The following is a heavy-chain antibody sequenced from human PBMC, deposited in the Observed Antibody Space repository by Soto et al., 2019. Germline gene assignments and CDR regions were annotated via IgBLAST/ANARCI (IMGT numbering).Heavy chain of an antibody. CDR3: ARNGNGDDY. V-gene: IGHV1-18*01. CDR1: GYPFTSYG. J-gene: IGHJ4*02. CDR2: IRSYNNST. D-gene: IGHD2-8*01. Sequence: ASVKVSCKASGYPFTSYGVNWVRQAPGQGLEWMGWIRSYNNSTNYAQKLQGRVTMTTDTSTNTAYMELRSLRSDDTAVYYCARNGNGDDYWGQGNLVTVSS.